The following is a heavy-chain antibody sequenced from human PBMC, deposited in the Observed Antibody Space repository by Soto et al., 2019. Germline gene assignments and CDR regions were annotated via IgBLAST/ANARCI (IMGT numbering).Heavy chain of an antibody. D-gene: IGHD6-13*01. Sequence: EVQLLESGGGLVQPGGSLRLSCTASGFTFSSYAMSWVRQAPGKGLEWVSAISGSGGSTYYAASVKGRFTISRDNSKNTLYLQMNSLRAEDTAVYYCAKRAAAAGTYADYWGQGTLVTVSS. J-gene: IGHJ4*02. V-gene: IGHV3-23*01. CDR3: AKRAAAAGTYADY. CDR1: GFTFSSYA. CDR2: ISGSGGST.